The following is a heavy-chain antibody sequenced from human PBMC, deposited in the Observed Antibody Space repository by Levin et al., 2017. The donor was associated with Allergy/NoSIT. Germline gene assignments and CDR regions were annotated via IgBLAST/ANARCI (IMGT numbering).Heavy chain of an antibody. J-gene: IGHJ4*02. CDR3: ARDWWDLPKSHFDL. CDR1: GFSFSSYV. Sequence: PGGSLRLSCDASGFSFSSYVFHWVRQAPGKGLGWVAAISYDGSNKYYADSVKGRFTISRDNSKNTVYLQMNSLTAEDTAVYYCARDWWDLPKSHFDLWGQGALVSVSS. D-gene: IGHD2-15*01. V-gene: IGHV3-30-3*01. CDR2: ISYDGSNK.